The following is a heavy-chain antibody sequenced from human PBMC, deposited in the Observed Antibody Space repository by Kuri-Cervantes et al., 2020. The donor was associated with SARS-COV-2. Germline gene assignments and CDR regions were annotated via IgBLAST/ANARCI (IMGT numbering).Heavy chain of an antibody. CDR3: ARRITIFGVDIMDV. J-gene: IGHJ6*04. CDR1: GGSISSGDYY. CDR2: IYYSGST. V-gene: IGHV4-30-4*08. Sequence: SETLSLTCTVSGGSISSGDYYWSWIRQPPGKGLEWIGYIYYSGSTYYNPSLKSRVTISVDTSKNQFSLKLSSVTAADTAVYYCARRITIFGVDIMDVWGKGTTVTISS. D-gene: IGHD3-3*01.